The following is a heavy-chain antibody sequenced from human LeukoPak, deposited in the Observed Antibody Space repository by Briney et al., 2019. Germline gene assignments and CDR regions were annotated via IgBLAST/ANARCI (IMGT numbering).Heavy chain of an antibody. Sequence: GGSLRLSCAASGFTFSSYWMHWVRQAPGKGLVWVSRINSDGRSTSYADSVKGRFIISRDNAKNTVYLQMSSLRAEDTAVYYCARAQGYYYDSSGWVYWGQGTLVTVYS. D-gene: IGHD3-22*01. J-gene: IGHJ4*02. CDR2: INSDGRST. CDR3: ARAQGYYYDSSGWVY. CDR1: GFTFSSYW. V-gene: IGHV3-74*01.